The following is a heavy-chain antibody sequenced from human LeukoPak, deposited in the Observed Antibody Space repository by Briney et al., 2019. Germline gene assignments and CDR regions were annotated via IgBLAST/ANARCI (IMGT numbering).Heavy chain of an antibody. CDR3: ARSGIAVAGTVDY. CDR1: GFTFSDYY. CDR2: ISSSSSYT. J-gene: IGHJ4*02. V-gene: IGHV3-11*06. Sequence: GGSLRLSCAAYGFTFSDYYMSWIRQAPGKGLEGVSYISSSSSYTNYADSVKGRFTISRDNAKNSLYLQMNSLRAEDTAVYYCARSGIAVAGTVDYWGQGTLVTVSS. D-gene: IGHD6-19*01.